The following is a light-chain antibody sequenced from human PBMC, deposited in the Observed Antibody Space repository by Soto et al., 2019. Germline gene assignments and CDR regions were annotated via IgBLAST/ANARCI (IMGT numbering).Light chain of an antibody. CDR1: QSVGSSH. Sequence: EIVLTQSPGTLSLSPGERATLSCRASQSVGSSHLAWYQQRPGQAPRLVIYGASNRAAGIPDRFSGSGSGTDFTLTVSRLEPEDFAVYYCQQYHWAPDTFGQGTRLEI. CDR3: QQYHWAPDT. V-gene: IGKV3-20*01. J-gene: IGKJ5*01. CDR2: GAS.